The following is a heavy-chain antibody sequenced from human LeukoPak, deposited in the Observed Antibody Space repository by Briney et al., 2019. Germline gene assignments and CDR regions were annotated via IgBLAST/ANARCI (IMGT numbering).Heavy chain of an antibody. CDR1: GFTFSNHA. J-gene: IGHJ4*02. CDR2: ISFDATKK. D-gene: IGHD2-21*02. Sequence: PGRSLRLSCAASGFTFSNHAMHWVRQTPGKGLEWVAVISFDATKKYYADSVKGRFTVFRGNFKNTLYLQMNSLRPEDMAIYYCARNSASDYYFDYWGQGTLVTVSS. V-gene: IGHV3-30-3*01. CDR3: ARNSASDYYFDY.